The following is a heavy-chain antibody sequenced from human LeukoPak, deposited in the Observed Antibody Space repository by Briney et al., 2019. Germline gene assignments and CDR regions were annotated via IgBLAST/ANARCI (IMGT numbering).Heavy chain of an antibody. J-gene: IGHJ3*02. Sequence: GGSLRLSCAASGFTFSSYSMNWVRQAPGKGLEWVSAISGSGGSTYYADSVKGRFTISRDNSKNTLYLQMNSLRAEDTAVYYCARKCSSSWSNDAFDIWGQGTMVTVSS. CDR3: ARKCSSSWSNDAFDI. V-gene: IGHV3-23*01. D-gene: IGHD6-13*01. CDR1: GFTFSSYS. CDR2: ISGSGGST.